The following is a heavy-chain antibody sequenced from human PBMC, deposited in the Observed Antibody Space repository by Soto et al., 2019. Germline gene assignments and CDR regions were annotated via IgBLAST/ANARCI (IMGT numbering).Heavy chain of an antibody. CDR2: IIPIFGTA. D-gene: IGHD5-12*01. CDR3: ARKLGYSGYDSGWFDP. V-gene: IGHV1-69*12. Sequence: QVQLVQSGAEVKKPGSSVKVSCKASGGTFSSYAISWVRQAPGQGLEWMGGIIPIFGTANYAQKFQGRVTITADEXTXXAHMELSSLRSEDTAVYYCARKLGYSGYDSGWFDPWGQGTLVTVSS. CDR1: GGTFSSYA. J-gene: IGHJ5*02.